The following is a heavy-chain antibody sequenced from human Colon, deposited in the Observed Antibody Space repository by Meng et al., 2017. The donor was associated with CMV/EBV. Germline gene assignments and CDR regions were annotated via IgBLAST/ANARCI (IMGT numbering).Heavy chain of an antibody. CDR3: ARRLGETLDY. Sequence: GESLEISCEASGYMFTNYWIGWVRQLPGKGLEWMGIIYPGDSDTRYSPSFRGQVTISADKSLRTAYLQWNNLRAADTAVYYCARRLGETLDYWGQGTLVTVSS. D-gene: IGHD3-10*01. CDR2: IYPGDSDT. CDR1: GYMFTNYW. V-gene: IGHV5-51*01. J-gene: IGHJ4*02.